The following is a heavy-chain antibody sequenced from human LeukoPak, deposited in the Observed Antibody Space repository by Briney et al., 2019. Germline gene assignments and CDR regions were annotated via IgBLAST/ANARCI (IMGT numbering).Heavy chain of an antibody. D-gene: IGHD1-1*01. V-gene: IGHV3-13*01. CDR2: IGTAGDT. CDR1: GFTFSDYD. J-gene: IGHJ4*02. CDR3: ARVAKERVGGVYYFDY. Sequence: GGSLRLSCAASGFTFSDYDMHWVRQATGKGREWVSAIGTAGDTYYTSSVKGRFTISRENAKNSLYLQMNSLRAGDTAVYYCARVAKERVGGVYYFDYWGQGTLVTVSS.